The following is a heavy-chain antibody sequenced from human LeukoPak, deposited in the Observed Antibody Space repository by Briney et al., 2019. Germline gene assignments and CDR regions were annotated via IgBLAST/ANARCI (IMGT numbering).Heavy chain of an antibody. D-gene: IGHD3-22*01. Sequence: GGSLRLSCAASGFTFSSYGMSWVRQAPGKGLEWVSAISGSGGSTYYADSVKGRFTISRDNSKNTVYLQMNSLRAEDTAVYYCAKHPTMIVVVPNWFDPWGQGTLVTVSS. CDR2: ISGSGGST. CDR1: GFTFSSYG. CDR3: AKHPTMIVVVPNWFDP. J-gene: IGHJ5*02. V-gene: IGHV3-23*01.